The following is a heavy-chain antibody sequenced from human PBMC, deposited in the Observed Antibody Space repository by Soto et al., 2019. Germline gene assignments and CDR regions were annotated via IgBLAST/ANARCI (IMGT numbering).Heavy chain of an antibody. Sequence: EVQLVESGGGLVQPGRSLRLSCAASGFTFDDYAMHWVRQAPGKGLEWVSGISWNSGSIGYADSVKGRFTISRDNAKSSLYLHMSSLRAEDTALYYCAKDGRYCSSTSCYSTDYWYFDLWGRGTLVTVCS. CDR3: AKDGRYCSSTSCYSTDYWYFDL. CDR2: ISWNSGSI. CDR1: GFTFDDYA. V-gene: IGHV3-9*01. J-gene: IGHJ2*01. D-gene: IGHD2-2*01.